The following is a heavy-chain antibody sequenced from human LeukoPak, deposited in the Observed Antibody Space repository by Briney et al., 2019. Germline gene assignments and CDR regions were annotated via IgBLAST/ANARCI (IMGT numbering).Heavy chain of an antibody. CDR3: ARTRDVFYDSSGGISYYLDV. CDR1: GASISSYC. V-gene: IGHV4-59*12. J-gene: IGHJ6*03. CDR2: IYYGGST. Sequence: AETLSPTCTVSGASISSYCWSWIRQPPGKGLGWIGYIYYGGSTNYNTSLKSRVTISEATSRNHFSLKLSAVTAAHTPVCYCARTRDVFYDSSGGISYYLDVWLKGTTVTISS. D-gene: IGHD3-22*01.